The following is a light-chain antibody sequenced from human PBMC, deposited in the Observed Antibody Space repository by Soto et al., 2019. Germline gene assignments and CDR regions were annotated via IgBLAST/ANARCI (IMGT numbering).Light chain of an antibody. Sequence: SYELTQPPSVSVSPGQTASITCSGDKLGDKYACWYQQKPGQSPVLVIYQDSKRPSGIPERFSGSNSGNTATLTISGTQAMDEADYYCQAWDSSTAHKVFGTGTKLTVL. CDR2: QDS. V-gene: IGLV3-1*01. CDR1: KLGDKY. CDR3: QAWDSSTAHKV. J-gene: IGLJ1*01.